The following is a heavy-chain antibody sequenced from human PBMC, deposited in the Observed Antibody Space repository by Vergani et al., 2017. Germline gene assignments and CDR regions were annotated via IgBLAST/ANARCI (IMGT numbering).Heavy chain of an antibody. D-gene: IGHD1-1*01. Sequence: VELVQSGPEMRKPGESLKISCKGSEYSFGNYWIGWVRQMPGKGLEWMGIIYPADSDTRYSPSFQGQVTISADKSISTAFLLWDSLKASDTALYYCARHTTYTDSWGQGTLVTVSS. J-gene: IGHJ4*02. CDR1: EYSFGNYW. CDR2: IYPADSDT. CDR3: ARHTTYTDS. V-gene: IGHV5-51*01.